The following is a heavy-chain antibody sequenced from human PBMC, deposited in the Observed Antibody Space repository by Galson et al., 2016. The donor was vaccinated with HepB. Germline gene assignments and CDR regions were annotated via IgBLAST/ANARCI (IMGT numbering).Heavy chain of an antibody. Sequence: SVKLSCKASGYTFTADYMHWVRQAPGQGLEWMGWINPNSGGTHYAQKFQGRVTLTRDTSISTAYMELSSLISDDTAVYYCARIKEELRRAFDIWGQGTMLTVSS. CDR3: ARIKEELRRAFDI. CDR1: GYTFTADY. V-gene: IGHV1-2*02. D-gene: IGHD1-7*01. J-gene: IGHJ3*02. CDR2: INPNSGGT.